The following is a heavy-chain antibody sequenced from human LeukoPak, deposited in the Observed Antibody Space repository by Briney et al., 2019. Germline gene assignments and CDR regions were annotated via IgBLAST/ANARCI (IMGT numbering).Heavy chain of an antibody. CDR3: ARDKARGAFDI. V-gene: IGHV3-72*01. Sequence: GGSLRLSCAVSGFTFSDHYMDWVRQAPEKGLEWVGRTRNKLDSYSTVYAASVQGRFTISTDDSKSSLYLQMNSLRAEDTAVYYCARDKARGAFDIWGQGTMVTVSS. CDR2: TRNKLDSYST. CDR1: GFTFSDHY. J-gene: IGHJ3*02.